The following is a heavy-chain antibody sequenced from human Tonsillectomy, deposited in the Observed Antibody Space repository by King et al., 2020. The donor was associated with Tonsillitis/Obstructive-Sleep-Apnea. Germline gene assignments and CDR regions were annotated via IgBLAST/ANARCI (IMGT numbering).Heavy chain of an antibody. CDR3: ARSYLSSPLYNWFDP. V-gene: IGHV4-34*01. D-gene: IGHD6-6*01. CDR1: GGSFSGYY. Sequence: VQLQQWGAGLLKPSETLSLTCAVYGGSFSGYYWSWLRQPPGKGLEWIGEINHSGSTNYNPSLKSRVTISVDTSKNQFSLKLSSVTAADTAVYYCARSYLSSPLYNWFDPWGQGTLVTVSS. J-gene: IGHJ5*02. CDR2: INHSGST.